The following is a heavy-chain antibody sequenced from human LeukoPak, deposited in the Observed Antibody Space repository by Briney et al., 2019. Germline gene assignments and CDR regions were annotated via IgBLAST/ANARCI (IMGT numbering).Heavy chain of an antibody. CDR2: ISSSGSTI. CDR3: ARYDILTGYRPNFDY. J-gene: IGHJ4*02. Sequence: GGSLRLSCAASGFTFSSYEMNWVRQAPGKGLDWVSYISSSGSTIYYADSVNGRFTISRDNAKNSLYLQMNSLRAEDTAVYYCARYDILTGYRPNFDYWGQGTLVTVSS. D-gene: IGHD3-9*01. V-gene: IGHV3-48*03. CDR1: GFTFSSYE.